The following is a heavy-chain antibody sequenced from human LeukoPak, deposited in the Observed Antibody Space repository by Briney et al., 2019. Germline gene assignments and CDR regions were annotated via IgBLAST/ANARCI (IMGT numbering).Heavy chain of an antibody. J-gene: IGHJ4*02. D-gene: IGHD5-24*01. V-gene: IGHV4-59*11. Sequence: PSVTLSLTCTVSGGSISSHYWSWIRQPPGKGLEWIGYIYNSGSTNYNPSLKSRVTISVDTSKNQFSLKLSSVTAADTAVYYCARVWDGYNFDYWGQGTLVTVS. CDR2: IYNSGST. CDR1: GGSISSHY. CDR3: ARVWDGYNFDY.